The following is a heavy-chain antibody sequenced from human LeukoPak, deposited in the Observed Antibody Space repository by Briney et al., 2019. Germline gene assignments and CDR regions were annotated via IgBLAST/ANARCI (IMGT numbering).Heavy chain of an antibody. CDR1: GFTFSNYA. CDR2: ISYDGTEK. D-gene: IGHD3-3*01. Sequence: GGSLRLSCAASGFTFSNYAIHWVRQAPGKGLEWVAGISYDGTEKHYEDSVKGRFTISRDNSKNTLYLQVNSLRAEDTAVYYCARDGSFWRGYPYYYDYWGQGTLVTVSS. V-gene: IGHV3-30*03. J-gene: IGHJ4*02. CDR3: ARDGSFWRGYPYYYDY.